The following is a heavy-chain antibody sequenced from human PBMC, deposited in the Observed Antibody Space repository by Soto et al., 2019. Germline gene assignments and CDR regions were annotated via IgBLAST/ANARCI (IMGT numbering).Heavy chain of an antibody. D-gene: IGHD2-8*01. J-gene: IGHJ3*02. CDR3: ARQIGYCATFFCYMGVVGI. V-gene: IGHV4-34*01. CDR1: GGSLSGYY. CDR2: ISHSGTT. Sequence: QVQLQQWGAGLLKPSGTLSLTCAVSGGSLSGYYWSWIRQSPGKGLEWLGEISHSGTTNYNPSLKSRVTMSVDTCKNQFSVWLTSVTAADTAVYYCARQIGYCATFFCYMGVVGIWGQGTMVTVSS.